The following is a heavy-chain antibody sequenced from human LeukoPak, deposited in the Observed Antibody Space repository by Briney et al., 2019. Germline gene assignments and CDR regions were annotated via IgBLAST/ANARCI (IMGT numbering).Heavy chain of an antibody. D-gene: IGHD6-19*01. Sequence: GASVKVSCKASGYTFTDYYMHWVRQAPGQGLEWMGWINPNSDGTNYAHKFQGRVTMTRNTSISTAYMELSSLRSEDTAVYYCARGREEWLPYNWFDPWGQGTLVTVSS. CDR3: ARGREEWLPYNWFDP. CDR2: INPNSDGT. CDR1: GYTFTDYY. J-gene: IGHJ5*02. V-gene: IGHV1-2*07.